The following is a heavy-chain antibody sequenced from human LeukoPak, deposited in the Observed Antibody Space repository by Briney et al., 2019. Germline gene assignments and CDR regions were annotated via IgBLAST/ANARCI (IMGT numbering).Heavy chain of an antibody. CDR1: GGTFSSYA. CDR3: ARGVHYARSGYFNWFDL. V-gene: IGHV1-69*05. J-gene: IGHJ5*02. CDR2: ILPIFGTA. Sequence: SVKVSFKASGGTFSSYAISWVRQAPGQGLEWMGGILPIFGTANYAQKFKGRVTITTDESTSTAYMELSSLRPEDTAVYYCARGVHYARSGYFNWFDLWGQGTLVTVSS. D-gene: IGHD3-3*01.